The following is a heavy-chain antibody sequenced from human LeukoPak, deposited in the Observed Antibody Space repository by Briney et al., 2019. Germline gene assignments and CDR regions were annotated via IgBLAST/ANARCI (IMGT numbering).Heavy chain of an antibody. D-gene: IGHD6-13*01. CDR1: GFTFSSYW. J-gene: IGHJ4*02. Sequence: GGSLRLSCAASGFTFSSYWMSWVRQAPGKGLEWVANIKQDGSEKYYVDSVKGRFTISRDNAKNSLYLQMNRLRAEDTAVYYCTRGGYTTSYFWVYWGQGTLVAVSS. CDR2: IKQDGSEK. V-gene: IGHV3-7*01. CDR3: TRGGYTTSYFWVY.